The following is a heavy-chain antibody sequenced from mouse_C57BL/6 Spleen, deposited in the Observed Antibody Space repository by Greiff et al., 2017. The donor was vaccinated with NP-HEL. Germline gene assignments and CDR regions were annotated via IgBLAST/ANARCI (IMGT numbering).Heavy chain of an antibody. J-gene: IGHJ3*01. V-gene: IGHV1-69*01. CDR3: AREGAGGSWFAY. CDR2: IDTSDSYT. CDR1: GYTFTSYW. Sequence: VQLQQSGAELVMPGASVKLSCKASGYTFTSYWMHWVKQRPGQGLEWIGEIDTSDSYTNYNQKFKGKSTLTVDKSSSTAYMQLSSLTSEDSAVYYCAREGAGGSWFAYWGQGTLVTVSA.